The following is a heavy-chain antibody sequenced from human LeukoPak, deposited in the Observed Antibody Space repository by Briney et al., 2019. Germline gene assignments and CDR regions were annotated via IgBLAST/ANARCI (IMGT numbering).Heavy chain of an antibody. CDR3: ARDSSGWSNFDY. Sequence: GGSLRLSCSASGFTFDDYGMDWVRQVPGKGLEWVSAINWNGGRTTYADSVQDRFIISRDNAKNCLYLQMNSLRAEDTAVYYCARDSSGWSNFDYWGQGTLVTVSS. J-gene: IGHJ4*02. CDR1: GFTFDDYG. D-gene: IGHD6-19*01. V-gene: IGHV3-20*04. CDR2: INWNGGRT.